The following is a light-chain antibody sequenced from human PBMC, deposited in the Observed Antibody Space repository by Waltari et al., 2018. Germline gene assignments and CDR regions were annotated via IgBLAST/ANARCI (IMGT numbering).Light chain of an antibody. J-gene: IGLJ1*01. Sequence: QSVLTQPPSASGTPGQRVTISCSGRSSNIGSNSVYLYKQLPGTAPKLLIYRKNQRPSGVPDRFSGSKSGTSASLAISGLRSEDEADYYCAAWDDSLSGFYVFGTGTKVTVL. V-gene: IGLV1-47*01. CDR3: AAWDDSLSGFYV. CDR2: RKN. CDR1: SSNIGSNS.